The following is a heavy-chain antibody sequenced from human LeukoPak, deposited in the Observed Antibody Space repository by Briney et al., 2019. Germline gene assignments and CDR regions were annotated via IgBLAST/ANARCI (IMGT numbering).Heavy chain of an antibody. Sequence: PGRSLRLSCAASGFTFSSYGMHWVRQAPGKGLEWVAVISYDGSNKYYADSVKGRFTISRVNSKNTLYLQMNSLRAEDTAVYYCAKEHYYDSSGYYYVQYFQHWGQGTLVTVSS. CDR3: AKEHYYDSSGYYYVQYFQH. CDR2: ISYDGSNK. CDR1: GFTFSSYG. V-gene: IGHV3-30*18. D-gene: IGHD3-22*01. J-gene: IGHJ1*01.